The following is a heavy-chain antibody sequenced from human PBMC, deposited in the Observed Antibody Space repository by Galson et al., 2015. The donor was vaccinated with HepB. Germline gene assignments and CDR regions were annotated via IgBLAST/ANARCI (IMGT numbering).Heavy chain of an antibody. Sequence: SVKVSCKASGGTFSSYAISWVRQAPGQGLEWMGGIIPIFGTANYAQKFQGRVTITADESTSTAYMELSSLRSEDTAVYYCARAPDPYDYGDSVEGRDLWFDPWGQGTLVTVSS. CDR1: GGTFSSYA. V-gene: IGHV1-69*13. CDR2: IIPIFGTA. J-gene: IGHJ5*02. D-gene: IGHD4-17*01. CDR3: ARAPDPYDYGDSVEGRDLWFDP.